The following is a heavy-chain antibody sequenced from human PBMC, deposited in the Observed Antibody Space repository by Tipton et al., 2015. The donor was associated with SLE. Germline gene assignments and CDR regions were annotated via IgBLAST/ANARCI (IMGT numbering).Heavy chain of an antibody. CDR1: GFTFSSYS. V-gene: IGHV3-21*01. J-gene: IGHJ1*01. Sequence: SLRLSCAASGFTFSSYSMNWVRQAPGKGLEWVSSISSSSSYIYYADSVKGRFTISRDNAKNSLYLQMNSLRAEDTAVYYCARDGVGASDAEYFQHWGQGTLVTVSS. D-gene: IGHD1-26*01. CDR2: ISSSSSYI. CDR3: ARDGVGASDAEYFQH.